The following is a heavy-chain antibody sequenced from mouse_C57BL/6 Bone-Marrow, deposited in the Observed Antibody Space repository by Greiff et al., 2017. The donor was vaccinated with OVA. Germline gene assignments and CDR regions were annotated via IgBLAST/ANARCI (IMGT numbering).Heavy chain of an antibody. D-gene: IGHD1-1*02. Sequence: QVHVKQSGAELVRPGASVTLSCKASGYTFTDYEMHWVKQTPVHGLEWIGAIDPETGGTAYNQKFKGKAILTADKSSSPAYMELRSLTSEDSAVYYCTRGVDLAWFAYWGQGTLVTVSA. V-gene: IGHV1-15*01. J-gene: IGHJ3*01. CDR3: TRGVDLAWFAY. CDR1: GYTFTDYE. CDR2: IDPETGGT.